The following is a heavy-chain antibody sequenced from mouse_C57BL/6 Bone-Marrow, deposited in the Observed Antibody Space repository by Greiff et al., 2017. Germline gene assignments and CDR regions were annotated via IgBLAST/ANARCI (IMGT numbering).Heavy chain of an antibody. CDR2: ISYSGSN. V-gene: IGHV3-8*01. D-gene: IGHD1-1*01. Sequence: EVQLQEPGPGLAKPSQTLSLTCSVTGYSITSDYWNWIRKLPGNKLEYMGYISYSGSNYYNTSLKSRISITRDTSKNQHYMQLNSVTTEDTASEYCASAHYYGSSPFDNWGQGTTLTVSA. CDR1: GYSITSDY. CDR3: ASAHYYGSSPFDN. J-gene: IGHJ2*01.